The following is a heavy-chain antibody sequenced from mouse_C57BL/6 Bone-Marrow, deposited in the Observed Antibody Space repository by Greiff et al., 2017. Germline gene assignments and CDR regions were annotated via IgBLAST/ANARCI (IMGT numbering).Heavy chain of an antibody. V-gene: IGHV1-53*01. J-gene: IGHJ1*03. Sequence: QVQLQQPGTELVKPGASVKLSCKASGYTFTSYWMHWVKQRPGQGLEWIGNINPSNGGTNYNEKFKSKATLTVDKSSSTAYMQLSSLTSEDSAVYYCASKKNWWLLPWYFDVWGTGTTVTVSS. CDR2: INPSNGGT. CDR1: GYTFTSYW. D-gene: IGHD2-3*01. CDR3: ASKKNWWLLPWYFDV.